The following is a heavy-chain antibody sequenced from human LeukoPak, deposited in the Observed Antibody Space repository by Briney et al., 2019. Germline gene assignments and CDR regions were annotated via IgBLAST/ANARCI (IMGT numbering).Heavy chain of an antibody. D-gene: IGHD4-11*01. Sequence: GGSLRLSCAASGFSFYTYAMSWVRQAPGQGPEWVSVITGSGGDTFYADSVKGRFTISRDNSKRTLYLQMNSLRAGDTAVYYCAKGPKEDSNYLFDCWGQGTLVTVSS. J-gene: IGHJ5*01. V-gene: IGHV3-23*01. CDR2: ITGSGGDT. CDR1: GFSFYTYA. CDR3: AKGPKEDSNYLFDC.